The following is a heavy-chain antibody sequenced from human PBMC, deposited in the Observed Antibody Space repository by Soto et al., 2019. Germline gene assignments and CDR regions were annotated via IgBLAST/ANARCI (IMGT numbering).Heavy chain of an antibody. Sequence: EVQLVESGGGLVQPGGSLRLSCAASGFTFSSYAMSWVRQAPGKGLEWVSAISGGTSSTYYADSVKGRFTISRDNSKNTLYLQMNSRRAEDTAVYYCAKERLAAAGTPTLASWGQGTLVTVSS. V-gene: IGHV3-23*04. CDR1: GFTFSSYA. J-gene: IGHJ4*02. D-gene: IGHD6-13*01. CDR3: AKERLAAAGTPTLAS. CDR2: ISGGTSST.